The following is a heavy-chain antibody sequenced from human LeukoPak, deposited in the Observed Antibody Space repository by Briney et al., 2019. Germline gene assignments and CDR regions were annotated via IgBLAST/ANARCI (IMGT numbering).Heavy chain of an antibody. CDR3: ARLHRDAYNFL. V-gene: IGHV3-33*01. Sequence: GGSLRLSCAASGFSVTNYAMHWVRQAPGKGQEWVAVLWDDGTYKNYTDSVKGRFTISRDISKNTLHLQMNSLRAEDTGVYYCARLHRDAYNFLWGQGTLVTVSS. J-gene: IGHJ4*02. CDR2: LWDDGTYK. D-gene: IGHD5-24*01. CDR1: GFSVTNYA.